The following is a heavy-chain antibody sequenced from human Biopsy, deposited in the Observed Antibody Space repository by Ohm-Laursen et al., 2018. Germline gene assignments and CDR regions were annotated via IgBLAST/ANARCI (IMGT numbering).Heavy chain of an antibody. CDR2: INQSGST. V-gene: IGHV4-34*01. Sequence: SDTLSLTCVVNGESSSGYFWNWIRQPPGKGLEWIGEINQSGSTKYNPSLKRRATLSADSPNSQFSLRLTSVTAADTAIYYCARGSGYFKLDVWGQGTTVTVSS. D-gene: IGHD5-12*01. J-gene: IGHJ6*02. CDR1: GESSSGYF. CDR3: ARGSGYFKLDV.